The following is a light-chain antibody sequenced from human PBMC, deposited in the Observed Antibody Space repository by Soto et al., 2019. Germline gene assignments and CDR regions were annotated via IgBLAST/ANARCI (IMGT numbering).Light chain of an antibody. CDR3: QQYDHLQYT. V-gene: IGKV1-33*01. J-gene: IGKJ2*01. CDR2: DAS. Sequence: DIQMPQSPSSLSASVGDRVTITCQASQDISNYLNWYQQKPGKAPKLLIYDASNLETGVPSRFSGSVSGTDFTFTISSLQPEDIATYYGQQYDHLQYTCRQGPKLEIK. CDR1: QDISNY.